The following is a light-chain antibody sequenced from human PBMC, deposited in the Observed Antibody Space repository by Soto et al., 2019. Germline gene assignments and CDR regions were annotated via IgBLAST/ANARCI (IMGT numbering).Light chain of an antibody. CDR3: SSYTSSSTLV. V-gene: IGLV2-14*01. J-gene: IGLJ2*01. CDR2: DVS. CDR1: SSDVGGYNY. Sequence: QSVLTQPAAVSGSPGQSITISCTGTSSDVGGYNYVSWYQQHPGKAPKLMIYDVSNRPSGVSNRFSGSKSGNTASLTISGLQADDEADYYCSSYTSSSTLVFGGGTKLHVL.